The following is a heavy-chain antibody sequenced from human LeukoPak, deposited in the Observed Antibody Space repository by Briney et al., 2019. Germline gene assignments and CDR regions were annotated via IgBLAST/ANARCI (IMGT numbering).Heavy chain of an antibody. Sequence: PSETLSLTCSVSGGSVGSYYWSWIRQPAGKGLEWIGRIYTSGSTNYNPSLRSRATISVDKSKSQFSLKLTAVTAADTAVYYCARDLSYCSSTRCYAPYYFDYWGQGTLVTVSS. D-gene: IGHD2-2*01. CDR1: GGSVGSYY. J-gene: IGHJ4*02. CDR3: ARDLSYCSSTRCYAPYYFDY. CDR2: IYTSGST. V-gene: IGHV4-4*07.